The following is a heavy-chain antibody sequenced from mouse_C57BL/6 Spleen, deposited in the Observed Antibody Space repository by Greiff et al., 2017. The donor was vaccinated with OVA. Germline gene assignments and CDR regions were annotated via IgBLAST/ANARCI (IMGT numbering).Heavy chain of an antibody. CDR2: IDPSDSYT. CDR1: GYTFTSYW. Sequence: QVQLQQPGAELVMPGASVKLSCKASGYTFTSYWMHWVKQRPGQGLEWIGEIDPSDSYTNYNQKFKGKSTLTVDKSSSTAYMQLSSLTSEDSAVYYCARGANWYFDYWGQGTTRTVSS. J-gene: IGHJ2*01. V-gene: IGHV1-69*01. D-gene: IGHD4-1*01. CDR3: ARGANWYFDY.